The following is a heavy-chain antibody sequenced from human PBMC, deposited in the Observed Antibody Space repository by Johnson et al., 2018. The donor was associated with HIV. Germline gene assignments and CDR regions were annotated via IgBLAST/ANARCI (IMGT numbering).Heavy chain of an antibody. CDR1: GFTFSNAW. Sequence: VQLVESGGGLIQPGGSLRLSCAASGFTFSNAWMSWVRQAPGKGLEWVGRIKSKTDGGTTDYGAPVKGRFTISRDDSKNTLYLQMNSLKTEDTAVYYCMTMATTHEGYAFDIWGQGTMVTVSS. D-gene: IGHD5-24*01. J-gene: IGHJ3*02. V-gene: IGHV3-15*01. CDR3: MTMATTHEGYAFDI. CDR2: IKSKTDGGTT.